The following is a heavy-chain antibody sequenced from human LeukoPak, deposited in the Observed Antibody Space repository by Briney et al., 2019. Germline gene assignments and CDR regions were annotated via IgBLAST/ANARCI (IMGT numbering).Heavy chain of an antibody. D-gene: IGHD3-10*01. J-gene: IGHJ4*02. Sequence: SETLSLTCTVSGGSISSGGYYWSWIRQHPGKGLEWIGYIYYSGSTYYNPSLKSRVTISVDTSKNQFSLKLSSVTAADTAVYYCARLYYYGSGSYYYYFGYWGQGTLVTVSS. CDR2: IYYSGST. CDR1: GGSISSGGYY. V-gene: IGHV4-31*03. CDR3: ARLYYYGSGSYYYYFGY.